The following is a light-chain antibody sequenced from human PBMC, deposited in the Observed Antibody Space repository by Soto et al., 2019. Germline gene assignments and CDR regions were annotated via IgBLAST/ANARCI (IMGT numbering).Light chain of an antibody. J-gene: IGKJ2*01. V-gene: IGKV1-39*01. CDR1: QRITTY. Sequence: IHMTQSPSSLSASVGDRVTITCRASQRITTYLNWYQQKPGEAPKLLISTSGTLQRGVPSRFSGSGSGTDFTLTITRLQPADFATCLRQHTYSTPYTFGQGTKLEIK. CDR3: QHTYSTPYT. CDR2: TSG.